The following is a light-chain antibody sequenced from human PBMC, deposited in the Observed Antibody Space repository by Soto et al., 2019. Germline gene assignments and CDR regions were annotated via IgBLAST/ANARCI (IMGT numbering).Light chain of an antibody. Sequence: SYELTQPPSVSVAPGKTARITCGGNNIGSKSVNWYQQKPGQAPVLVIYYDSDRPSGIPERFSGSNSGNTATLTISRVEAGDEADYYCQVWDSSSDHPGVVFGGGTKVTVL. CDR3: QVWDSSSDHPGVV. CDR2: YDS. CDR1: NIGSKS. J-gene: IGLJ2*01. V-gene: IGLV3-21*04.